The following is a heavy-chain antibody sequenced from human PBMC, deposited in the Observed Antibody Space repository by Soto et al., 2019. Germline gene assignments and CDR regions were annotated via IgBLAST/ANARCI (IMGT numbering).Heavy chain of an antibody. V-gene: IGHV3-21*01. J-gene: IGHJ4*02. CDR3: ATGYSYGYFDY. Sequence: PGGALRLSGAASVFTFSSYSMNWVRQAPGKGLEWVSSISSSSSYIYYADSVKGRFTISRDNAKNSLYLQMNSLRAEDTAVYYCATGYSYGYFDYWGQGTLVTVSS. CDR1: VFTFSSYS. D-gene: IGHD5-18*01. CDR2: ISSSSSYI.